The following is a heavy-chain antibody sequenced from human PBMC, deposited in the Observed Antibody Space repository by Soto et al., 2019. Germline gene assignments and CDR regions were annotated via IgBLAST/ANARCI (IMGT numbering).Heavy chain of an antibody. CDR2: ISSSSSTI. CDR3: ASTFYDLWSGPTGRDIDX. CDR1: GFTFSSYS. Sequence: GGSLGLSCAASGFTFSSYSMNWVRQAPGKGLEWVSYISSSSSTIYYADSVKGRFTISRDNAKNSLYLQMNSLRAEDTAVYYCASTFYDLWSGPTGRDIDXWGQGTLVTVSS. J-gene: IGHJ4*02. D-gene: IGHD3-3*01. V-gene: IGHV3-48*01.